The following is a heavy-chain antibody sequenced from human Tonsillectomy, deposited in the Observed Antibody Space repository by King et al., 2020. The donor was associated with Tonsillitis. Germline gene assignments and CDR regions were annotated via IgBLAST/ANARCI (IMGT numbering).Heavy chain of an antibody. CDR2: ISYDGSNK. CDR3: ARGEGSGWKYHYYYGRDV. J-gene: IGHJ6*02. CDR1: GFTFSSYA. Sequence: VQLVESGGGVVQPGRSLRLSCAASGFTFSSYAMHWVRQAPGKGLEWVAVISYDGSNKYYADSVKGRFTISRDNSKNTLYLQMNSLRAEDTAVYYCARGEGSGWKYHYYYGRDVRGQGTTVTVSS. V-gene: IGHV3-30-3*01. D-gene: IGHD6-19*01.